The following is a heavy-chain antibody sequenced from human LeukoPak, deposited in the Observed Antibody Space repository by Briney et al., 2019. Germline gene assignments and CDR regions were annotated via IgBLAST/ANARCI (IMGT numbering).Heavy chain of an antibody. D-gene: IGHD3-9*01. Sequence: GGSLRLSCAASGFTFSSYAMSWVRQAPGKGLEWVSAISGSGGSTYYADSVKGRFTISRDNSKNTLYLQMNSLRAEDTAVYYRAKAPILRYFDWLLDDYGMDVWGQGTTVTVSS. J-gene: IGHJ6*02. CDR2: ISGSGGST. V-gene: IGHV3-23*01. CDR1: GFTFSSYA. CDR3: AKAPILRYFDWLLDDYGMDV.